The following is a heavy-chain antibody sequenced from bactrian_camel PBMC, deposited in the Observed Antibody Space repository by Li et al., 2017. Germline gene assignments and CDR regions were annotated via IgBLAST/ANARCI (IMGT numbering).Heavy chain of an antibody. V-gene: IGHV3S63*01. CDR1: EYRNC. CDR3: AAWGGTWYCGSPDNGY. D-gene: IGHD2*01. J-gene: IGHJ6*01. CDR2: IDSNGRPT. Sequence: HVQLVESGGGSVQAGGSLRLSCAASEYRNCMGWFRRAPGKEREDVAHIDSNGRPTMYAASVTGRFTISADRPKNTLYLQMNSLKPEDTAMYYCAAWGGTWYCGSPDNGYWGQGTQVTVS.